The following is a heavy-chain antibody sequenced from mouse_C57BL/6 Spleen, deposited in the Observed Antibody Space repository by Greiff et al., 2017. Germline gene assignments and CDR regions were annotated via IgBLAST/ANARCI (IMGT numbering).Heavy chain of an antibody. D-gene: IGHD4-1*01. J-gene: IGHJ3*01. Sequence: VQLQQSGAELVKPGASVKLSCTASGFNIKDYYMHWVKQRTEQGLEWIGRIDPEDGETKYAPKFPGKATITADTSSNTAYLQLSSLTSEDTAVYYCARGTGTLFAYWGQGTLVTVSA. CDR2: IDPEDGET. V-gene: IGHV14-2*01. CDR1: GFNIKDYY. CDR3: ARGTGTLFAY.